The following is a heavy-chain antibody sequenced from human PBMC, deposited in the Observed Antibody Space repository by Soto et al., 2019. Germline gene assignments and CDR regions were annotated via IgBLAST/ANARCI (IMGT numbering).Heavy chain of an antibody. D-gene: IGHD6-19*01. Sequence: QVQVVESGGGVVQPGRSLRLSCTASGFTFSGHAMHWVRQPPGKGLEWVAQIWYDGSNKYYADSVKGRFTISRDNXKNTLYVQMDSLRVEDTAVYYCARDGQSLAPYALDVWGQGTSVTVSS. J-gene: IGHJ6*02. V-gene: IGHV3-33*01. CDR3: ARDGQSLAPYALDV. CDR2: IWYDGSNK. CDR1: GFTFSGHA.